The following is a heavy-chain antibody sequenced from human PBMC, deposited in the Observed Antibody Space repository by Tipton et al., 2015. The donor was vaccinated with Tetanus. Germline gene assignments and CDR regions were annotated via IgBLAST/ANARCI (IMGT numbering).Heavy chain of an antibody. CDR2: ISDSGST. V-gene: IGHV4-30-2*01. CDR3: ARVKGTYNHYGLDV. Sequence: TLSLTCAVSGGSISSGDYSWSWIRQPPGKGLEWIGYISDSGSTYYNPSLKSRVTISKDRSKNQISLRLRSVTAADTAVYYCARVKGTYNHYGLDVWGQGTTVTVAS. D-gene: IGHD3-10*01. J-gene: IGHJ6*02. CDR1: GGSISSGDYS.